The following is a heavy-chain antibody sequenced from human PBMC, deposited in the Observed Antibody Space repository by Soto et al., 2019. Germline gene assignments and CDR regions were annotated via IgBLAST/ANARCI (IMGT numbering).Heavy chain of an antibody. CDR3: AQLYTSLAPFDS. CDR1: GFSLSTSGVG. J-gene: IGHJ4*02. V-gene: IGHV2-5*02. D-gene: IGHD1-1*01. Sequence: QITLKESGPTLVKPTQTLTLTCTFSGFSLSTSGVGVGWIRQPPGKALEWLGLIYWDDDKRYSPSLKSRHTITKDTSQSQVALTLTNEDTVHTATYYCAQLYTSLAPFDSSGQGALVAVS. CDR2: IYWDDDK.